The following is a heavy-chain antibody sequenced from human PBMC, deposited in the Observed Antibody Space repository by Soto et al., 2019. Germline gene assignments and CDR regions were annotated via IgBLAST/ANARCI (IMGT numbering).Heavy chain of an antibody. CDR1: GFPFSSHW. D-gene: IGHD1-20*01. Sequence: GGSLRLSCAASGFPFSSHWMTWGRQAPGKGLEWVAYIKQDGSEKYYVDSVMGRFTMSRDNTQSSLSLQMNTLRVEDSAVYYCARITSPGYFDSWGQGTLVTVSS. CDR2: IKQDGSEK. J-gene: IGHJ4*02. V-gene: IGHV3-7*05. CDR3: ARITSPGYFDS.